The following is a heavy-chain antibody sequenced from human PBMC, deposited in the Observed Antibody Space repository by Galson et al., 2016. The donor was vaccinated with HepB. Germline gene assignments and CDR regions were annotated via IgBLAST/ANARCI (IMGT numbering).Heavy chain of an antibody. CDR3: ARDRGLQYQLTRGQTDALDI. CDR2: ISTYNGNT. D-gene: IGHD3-10*01. Sequence: SVKVSCKASGYTFTSYGISWVRQAPGQGLEWMGWISTYNGNTNSALRLQDRVTMTTDTSTSTAYMELRSLTSDDTAVYYCARDRGLQYQLTRGQTDALDIWGQGTMVTVSS. V-gene: IGHV1-18*01. CDR1: GYTFTSYG. J-gene: IGHJ3*02.